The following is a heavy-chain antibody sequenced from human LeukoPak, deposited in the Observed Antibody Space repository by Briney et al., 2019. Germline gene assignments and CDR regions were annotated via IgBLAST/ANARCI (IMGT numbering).Heavy chain of an antibody. J-gene: IGHJ6*03. CDR2: INHSGST. V-gene: IGHV4-34*01. CDR1: GGSFSGYY. Sequence: PSETLSLTCAVYGGSFSGYYWSWIRQPPGKGLEWIGEINHSGSTNYNPSLKSRVTISVDTSKNQFSLKLSSVTAADTAVYYCARGRINFGVVIIKRRGYRADPDYYYMDVWGKGTTVTVSS. CDR3: ARGRINFGVVIIKRRGYRADPDYYYMDV. D-gene: IGHD3-3*01.